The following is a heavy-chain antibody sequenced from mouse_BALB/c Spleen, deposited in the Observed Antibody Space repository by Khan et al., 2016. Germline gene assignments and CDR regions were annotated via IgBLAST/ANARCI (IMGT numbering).Heavy chain of an antibody. V-gene: IGHV4-1*02. CDR2: INPDSSTI. Sequence: EVQLQESGGGLVQPGGSLKLSCAASGFDFSRYWMSWVRQAPGKGLEWIGEINPDSSTINYTPSLKDKFIISREHAKNTLYLQMSKVRYEDTALYYCARIHYYGFFANWGQGTLVTVSA. D-gene: IGHD1-2*01. J-gene: IGHJ3*01. CDR1: GFDFSRYW. CDR3: ARIHYYGFFAN.